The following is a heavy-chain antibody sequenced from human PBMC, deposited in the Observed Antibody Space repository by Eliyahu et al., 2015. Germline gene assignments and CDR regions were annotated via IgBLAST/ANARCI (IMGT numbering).Heavy chain of an antibody. Sequence: QITLKESGPTLVKPTQTLTLTCSFSGFSLSTSGEGVGWIRQPPGQALEWLALIYWHDDKRYSPSLKSRLTIIKDTSKNQVVLAVTNMDPVDTATYYCAHSLKYRDFWSGYPAFDSWGQGTLVTVSS. D-gene: IGHD3-3*01. V-gene: IGHV2-5*01. J-gene: IGHJ4*02. CDR3: AHSLKYRDFWSGYPAFDS. CDR2: IYWHDDK. CDR1: GFSLSTSGEG.